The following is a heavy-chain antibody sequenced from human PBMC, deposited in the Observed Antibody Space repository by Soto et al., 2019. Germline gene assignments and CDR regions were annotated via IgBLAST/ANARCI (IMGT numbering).Heavy chain of an antibody. V-gene: IGHV3-48*03. Sequence: GGSLTLSSAASGFTFSSYEMNWVRQAPGKGLEWVSYISSSGSTIHYADSVKGRFTISSDNAKNSLYLQMNSLRAEDTAVYYCAHLTRLQLYEPKNWFDPWGQGTLVTVSS. D-gene: IGHD5-18*01. CDR3: AHLTRLQLYEPKNWFDP. CDR2: ISSSGSTI. J-gene: IGHJ5*02. CDR1: GFTFSSYE.